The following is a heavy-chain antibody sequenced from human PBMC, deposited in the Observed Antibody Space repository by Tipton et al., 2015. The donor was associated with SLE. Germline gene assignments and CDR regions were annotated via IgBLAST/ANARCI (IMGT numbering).Heavy chain of an antibody. CDR3: ARGIGITGTTEY. D-gene: IGHD1-7*01. V-gene: IGHV4-4*07. CDR2: IYTSGST. CDR1: VCSISSYY. J-gene: IGHJ4*02. Sequence: TLSLTCTVSVCSISSYYWSWIRQPAGKGLAGIGRIYTSGSTNSNPALKSRVTMSVDTSKNQFSLKLSSVTAADTAVYYCARGIGITGTTEYWGQGTLVTVSS.